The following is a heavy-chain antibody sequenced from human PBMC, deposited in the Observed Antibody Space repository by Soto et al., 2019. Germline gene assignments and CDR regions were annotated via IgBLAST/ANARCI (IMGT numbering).Heavy chain of an antibody. CDR1: RFTFSTYA. CDR3: ARKGPRAARPNH. V-gene: IGHV3-23*01. CDR2: LSRTGTRT. D-gene: IGHD6-6*01. Sequence: GGSLRLSCAASRFTFSTYAMSWVRQAPGKGLEWVSTLSRTGTRTYYADSVKGRFTISRDNSRNTLYLQMNSLRVEDTAVYYCARKGPRAARPNHWGQGTLVTVSS. J-gene: IGHJ5*02.